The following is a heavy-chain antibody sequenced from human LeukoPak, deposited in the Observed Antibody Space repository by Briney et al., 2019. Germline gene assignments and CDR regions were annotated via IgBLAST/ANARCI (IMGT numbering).Heavy chain of an antibody. Sequence: GGSLRLSCAASGFNFKSYWMHWVRQFPGKGLMWVSRISPDGSNTDYADSVKGRFTISRDNPKNTLYLQMNSLRAEDTAVYYCTRANWEYCSHATCNPYSFDYWGQGKLVTVSA. J-gene: IGHJ4*02. V-gene: IGHV3-74*01. D-gene: IGHD2-15*01. CDR2: ISPDGSNT. CDR3: TRANWEYCSHATCNPYSFDY. CDR1: GFNFKSYW.